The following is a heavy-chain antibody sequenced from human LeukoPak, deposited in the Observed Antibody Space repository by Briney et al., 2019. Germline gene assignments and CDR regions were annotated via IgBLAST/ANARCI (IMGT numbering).Heavy chain of an antibody. D-gene: IGHD6-13*01. CDR3: ARGLAAAGPAY. CDR1: GFAFSSYA. J-gene: IGHJ4*02. CDR2: LSDSGGIT. Sequence: GGSLRLSCAASGFAFSSYAMTWVRQAPGKGLEWVSALSDSGGITHYAGSVKGRFTISRDNSKNTLYLQMNSLRAEDTAVYYCARGLAAAGPAYWGQGTLVTVSS. V-gene: IGHV3-23*01.